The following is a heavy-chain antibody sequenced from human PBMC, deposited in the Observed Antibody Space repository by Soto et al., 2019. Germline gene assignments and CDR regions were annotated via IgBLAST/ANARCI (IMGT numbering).Heavy chain of an antibody. CDR3: AKDWEYCSSTSCFGGRGTPVDY. CDR1: GFTFSSYA. Sequence: GGSLRLSCAASGFTFSSYAMSWVRQAPGKGLEWVSAISGSGGSTYYADSVKGRFTISRDNSKNTLYLQMNSLRAEDTAVYYCAKDWEYCSSTSCFGGRGTPVDYWGQGTLVTVSS. V-gene: IGHV3-23*01. J-gene: IGHJ4*02. D-gene: IGHD2-2*01. CDR2: ISGSGGST.